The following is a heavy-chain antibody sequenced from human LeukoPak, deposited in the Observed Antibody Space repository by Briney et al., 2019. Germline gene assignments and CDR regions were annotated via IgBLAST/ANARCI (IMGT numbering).Heavy chain of an antibody. V-gene: IGHV3-21*01. D-gene: IGHD5-18*01. CDR1: GFTFSSYS. J-gene: IGHJ4*02. Sequence: GGSLRLSCAASGFTFSSYSMNWVRQAPGKGLEWVSSISSSSSYIYYADSVKGRFTISRDNAKNSLYLQMNSLRAEDTAVYYCARGGLIQLWVNFDYWGQGTLVTVSS. CDR2: ISSSSSYI. CDR3: ARGGLIQLWVNFDY.